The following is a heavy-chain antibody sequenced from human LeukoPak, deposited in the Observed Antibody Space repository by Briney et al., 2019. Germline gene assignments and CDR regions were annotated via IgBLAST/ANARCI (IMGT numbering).Heavy chain of an antibody. CDR2: INPNSGGT. D-gene: IGHD6-13*01. V-gene: IGHV1-2*02. Sequence: GSGKVSCKASGYSFTSYGISWVRQAPGQGLEWVGWINPNSGGTNYAQKFQGRVTMTRDKSIRTAYMELSRLTSDDTAVYYCAREGIIAAGLDYWGQGTLVTVSS. CDR3: AREGIIAAGLDY. J-gene: IGHJ4*02. CDR1: GYSFTSYG.